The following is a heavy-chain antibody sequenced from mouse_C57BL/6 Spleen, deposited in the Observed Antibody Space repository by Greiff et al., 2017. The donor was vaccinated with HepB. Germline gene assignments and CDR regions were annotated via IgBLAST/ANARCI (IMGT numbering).Heavy chain of an antibody. J-gene: IGHJ2*01. CDR1: GYTFTDYN. D-gene: IGHD2-1*01. CDR2: INPNNGGT. Sequence: EVQLQQSGPELVKPGASVKMSCKASGYTFTDYNMHWVKQSHGKSLEWIGYINPNNGGTSYNQKFKGKATLTVNKSSSTAYMELRSLTSEDSAVYYCARSRVYYGIFDYWGQGTTLTVSS. CDR3: ARSRVYYGIFDY. V-gene: IGHV1-22*01.